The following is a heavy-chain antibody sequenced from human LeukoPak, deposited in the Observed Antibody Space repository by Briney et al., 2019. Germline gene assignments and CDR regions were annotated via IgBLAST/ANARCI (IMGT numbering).Heavy chain of an antibody. CDR3: ARDRKYGSGSYYNSVYYYYYYMDV. Sequence: PGGSLRLSCAASGFTFTTYWMSWVRQPPGKGLEWVANIKQDGTEKYYVDSVKGRFTISRDNAKNSLYLQMNSLRAEDTAVYYCARDRKYGSGSYYNSVYYYYYYMDVWGKGTTVTVSS. V-gene: IGHV3-7*01. J-gene: IGHJ6*03. CDR1: GFTFTTYW. CDR2: IKQDGTEK. D-gene: IGHD3-10*01.